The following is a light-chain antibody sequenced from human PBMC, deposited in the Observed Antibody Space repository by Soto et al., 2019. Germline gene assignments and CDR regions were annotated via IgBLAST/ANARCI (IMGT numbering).Light chain of an antibody. Sequence: QSVLTQPPSVAEAPRQRVTTSCSGSSFNIGDNAVNWYQQFPGKAPKLLIYYDDLLPSGVSDRFSGSKSGTSASLVISGLQSDDEADYYCSAWDDTLNGFVFGTGTKVTVL. J-gene: IGLJ1*01. CDR2: YDD. V-gene: IGLV1-36*01. CDR1: SFNIGDNA. CDR3: SAWDDTLNGFV.